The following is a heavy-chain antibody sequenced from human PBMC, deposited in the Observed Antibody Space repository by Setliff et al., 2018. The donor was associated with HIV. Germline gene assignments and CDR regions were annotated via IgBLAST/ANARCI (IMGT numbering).Heavy chain of an antibody. D-gene: IGHD3-10*01. Sequence: KPSETLSLTCTVSGGSINSYYWSWVRQPPGKGLEWIGYIFYSGTTSYNPSLKSRVTISVDTSKNQFSLKLSSVTAADTAVYYCARHRRDYYGSGGYSAWGQGTLVTVSS. V-gene: IGHV4-59*08. CDR1: GGSINSYY. CDR2: IFYSGTT. CDR3: ARHRRDYYGSGGYSA. J-gene: IGHJ5*02.